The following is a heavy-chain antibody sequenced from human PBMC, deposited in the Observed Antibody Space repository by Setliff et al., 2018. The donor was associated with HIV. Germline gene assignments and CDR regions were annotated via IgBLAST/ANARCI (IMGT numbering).Heavy chain of an antibody. V-gene: IGHV1-69*13. CDR1: GGTFSSYA. D-gene: IGHD1-26*01. Sequence: SVKVSCKASGGTFSSYAISWVRQAPGQGLEWMGGIIPIFGTANYAQKFQGRVTIIADASTNTVNMELSSLRSEDTAVYYCARGVDGSYRKFFDNWGQGTLVTVSS. CDR2: IIPIFGTA. J-gene: IGHJ4*02. CDR3: ARGVDGSYRKFFDN.